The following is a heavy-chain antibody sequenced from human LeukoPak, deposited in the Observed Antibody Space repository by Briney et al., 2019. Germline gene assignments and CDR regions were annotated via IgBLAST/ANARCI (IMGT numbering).Heavy chain of an antibody. J-gene: IGHJ4*02. CDR1: GFAFSSYA. D-gene: IGHD3-10*01. CDR2: ISRRDDYT. Sequence: GGSLRLTCAASGFAFSSYAMSWVRQPPGKGLEWVSVISRRDDYTYYADSVKGRFTISRDNSKNTLYLQMNTLRAEDTAVYYCANDYRSGSFHDFWGQGTLVTVSS. CDR3: ANDYRSGSFHDF. V-gene: IGHV3-23*01.